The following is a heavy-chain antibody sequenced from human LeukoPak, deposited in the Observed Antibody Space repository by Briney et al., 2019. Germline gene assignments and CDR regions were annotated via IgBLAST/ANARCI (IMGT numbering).Heavy chain of an antibody. Sequence: GESLKISCKGSGYSFTSYWIGWVRQMPGKGLEWMGIIYPSDSDTRYSPSFQGQVTISADKSISTAYLQWSSLKASDTAMYYCARRGGYCSSTSCPTYGYWGQGTLVTVSS. D-gene: IGHD2-2*03. J-gene: IGHJ4*02. CDR1: GYSFTSYW. V-gene: IGHV5-51*01. CDR2: IYPSDSDT. CDR3: ARRGGYCSSTSCPTYGY.